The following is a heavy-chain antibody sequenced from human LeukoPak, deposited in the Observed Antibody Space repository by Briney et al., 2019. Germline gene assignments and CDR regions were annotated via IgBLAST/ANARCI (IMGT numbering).Heavy chain of an antibody. D-gene: IGHD4-17*01. Sequence: PGGSLRLSCAASGFTFSSYGMHWVRQAPGKGLEWVAVISYDGSNKYYADSVKGRFTISRDNSKNTLYLQMNSLGAEDTAVYYCAKDDYGDYAGGYNWFDPWGQGTLVTVSS. J-gene: IGHJ5*02. CDR1: GFTFSSYG. CDR2: ISYDGSNK. CDR3: AKDDYGDYAGGYNWFDP. V-gene: IGHV3-30*18.